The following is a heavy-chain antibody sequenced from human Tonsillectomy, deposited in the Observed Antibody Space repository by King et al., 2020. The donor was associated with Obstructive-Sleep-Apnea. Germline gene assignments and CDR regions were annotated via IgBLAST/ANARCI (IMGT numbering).Heavy chain of an antibody. V-gene: IGHV5-51*01. J-gene: IGHJ4*02. CDR3: ARHLISGSSPRFDY. CDR1: GYSFATYW. D-gene: IGHD3-10*01. CDR2: IYPGDSDT. Sequence: VQLVESGAEVKKAGESLKISCKGSGYSFATYWIGWVRQMPGKGLEWMGIIYPGDSDTRYSPSFQVQVTISADKSISTAYLQWSSLKASDTAMYYCARHLISGSSPRFDYWGQGTLVTVSS.